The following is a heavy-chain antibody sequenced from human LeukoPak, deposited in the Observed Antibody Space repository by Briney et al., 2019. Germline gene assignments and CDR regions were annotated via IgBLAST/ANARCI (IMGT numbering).Heavy chain of an antibody. V-gene: IGHV3-7*03. Sequence: GGSLRLSCAASGFTFSSYWMSWVCQAPGKGLEWVANIKQDGSEKYYVDSVKGRFTISRDNAKNSLYLQMNSLRAEDTAVYYCARHPHIVVVPAAMFDYWGQGTLVTVSS. D-gene: IGHD2-2*01. CDR2: IKQDGSEK. CDR3: ARHPHIVVVPAAMFDY. J-gene: IGHJ4*02. CDR1: GFTFSSYW.